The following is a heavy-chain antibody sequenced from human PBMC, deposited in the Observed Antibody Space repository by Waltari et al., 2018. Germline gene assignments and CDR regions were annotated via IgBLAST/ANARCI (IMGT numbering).Heavy chain of an antibody. V-gene: IGHV3-23*01. Sequence: VQLFASGGGLILPGGSLSLSCPASGFTFSRYALRSVRQSPGQGLAWVSAFSGCGGRTDDADSVKGRVNISRDNSKNTLYMQMNSMRAEDTAVYYWAKEAVYEFWSGYTSAYASHYYGMDVWGQGTTVTVSS. D-gene: IGHD3-3*01. J-gene: IGHJ6*02. CDR2: FSGCGGRT. CDR1: GFTFSRYA. CDR3: AKEAVYEFWSGYTSAYASHYYGMDV.